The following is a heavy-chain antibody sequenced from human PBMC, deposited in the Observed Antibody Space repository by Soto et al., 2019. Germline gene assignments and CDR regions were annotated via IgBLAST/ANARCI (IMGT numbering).Heavy chain of an antibody. D-gene: IGHD1-1*01. V-gene: IGHV3-30*18. CDR3: AKDSGNWNDYPPLDY. J-gene: IGHJ4*02. CDR1: GFTFSSYG. Sequence: PGGSLRLSCAASGFTFSSYGMHWVRQATGKGLEWVAVISYDESDKYYADSVKGRFTISRDNSKNTLYLQMNSLRAEDTAVYYCAKDSGNWNDYPPLDYWGQGTLVTVSS. CDR2: ISYDESDK.